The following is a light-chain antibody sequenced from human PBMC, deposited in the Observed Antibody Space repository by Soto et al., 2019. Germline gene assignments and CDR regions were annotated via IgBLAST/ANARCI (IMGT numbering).Light chain of an antibody. Sequence: ALTQAPGTLSSSPGERATLSCRASQAVSSNYLAWYQQKPGQAPRLLISGASGRATGVPDRFSGSGSGTEFTLTIDRLESEDFAVYFCQQYGDLPWTFGQGTKVDIK. V-gene: IGKV3-20*01. J-gene: IGKJ1*01. CDR2: GAS. CDR1: QAVSSNY. CDR3: QQYGDLPWT.